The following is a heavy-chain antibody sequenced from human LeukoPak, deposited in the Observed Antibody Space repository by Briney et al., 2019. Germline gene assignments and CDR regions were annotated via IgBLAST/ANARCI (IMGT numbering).Heavy chain of an antibody. CDR1: GFSLSPSGMC. Sequence: SGPTLVNPTQTLTLTCTFSGFSLSPSGMCVSWIRQPPGKALEWLARIDWEDDKYYNTSLKTRLSISKDTSKNQVVLIMTNMDPVDTATYYCARIPPYSSDRAHHDYWGQGTLVTVSS. D-gene: IGHD6-19*01. CDR3: ARIPPYSSDRAHHDY. V-gene: IGHV2-70*11. J-gene: IGHJ4*02. CDR2: IDWEDDK.